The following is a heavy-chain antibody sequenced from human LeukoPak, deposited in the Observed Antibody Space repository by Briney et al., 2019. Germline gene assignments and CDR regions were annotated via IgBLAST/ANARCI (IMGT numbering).Heavy chain of an antibody. V-gene: IGHV4-31*03. D-gene: IGHD2-2*01. CDR3: ARENSVVVPAALFDY. CDR1: GGSISSGGYY. J-gene: IGHJ4*02. CDR2: IYYSGST. Sequence: SQTLSLTCTVSGGSISSGGYYWSWIRQPPGKGLEWIGYIYYSGSTYYNPSLKSRVTISVDTSKNQFSLKLSSVTAADTAVYYCARENSVVVPAALFDYWGQGTLVTVSS.